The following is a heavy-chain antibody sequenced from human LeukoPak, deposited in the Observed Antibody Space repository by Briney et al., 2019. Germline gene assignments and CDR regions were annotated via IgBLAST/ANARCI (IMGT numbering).Heavy chain of an antibody. D-gene: IGHD3-22*01. CDR3: AREVRGYYFDY. CDR1: GFTFHNYA. J-gene: IGHJ4*02. Sequence: PGGSLRLSCAASGFTFHNYAMSWVRQAPGKGLEWVSAISSSGDITYYADSVKGRFTISRDISKNTLYLQMNGLRAEDTAVYYCAREVRGYYFDYWGQGTLVTVSS. CDR2: ISSSGDIT. V-gene: IGHV3-23*01.